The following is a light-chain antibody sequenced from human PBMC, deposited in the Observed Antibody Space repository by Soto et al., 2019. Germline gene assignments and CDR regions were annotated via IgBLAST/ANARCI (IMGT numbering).Light chain of an antibody. V-gene: IGKV1-5*03. Sequence: DIQMTQSPSTLSASVGDRVTITCRASQSISTWLAWYQQKPGKAPKLLIYKASNLQSGVPSRFSGSGSGTEFTLTITILQPDDVATYYCQQYNTYAYTFCHGTNLESK. CDR2: KAS. CDR1: QSISTW. CDR3: QQYNTYAYT. J-gene: IGKJ2*01.